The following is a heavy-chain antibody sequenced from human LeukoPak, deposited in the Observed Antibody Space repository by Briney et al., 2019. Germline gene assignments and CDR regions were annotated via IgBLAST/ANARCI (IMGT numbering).Heavy chain of an antibody. Sequence: GESLKISCAVSGLSFSNYWMHWVRQAPGKGLVWVARTNLHGTAVDYADPVKGRFTISRDNSKNMLFLQMNSLRVEDTAVYYCASAYTYVRLGDHWGQGTLVTVSP. CDR2: TNLHGTAV. CDR1: GLSFSNYW. V-gene: IGHV3-74*01. D-gene: IGHD3-10*02. CDR3: ASAYTYVRLGDH. J-gene: IGHJ4*02.